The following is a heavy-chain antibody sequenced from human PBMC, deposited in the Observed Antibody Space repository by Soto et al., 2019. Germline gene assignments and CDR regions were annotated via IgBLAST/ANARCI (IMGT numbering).Heavy chain of an antibody. V-gene: IGHV4-30-4*01. Sequence: QVQLQESGPGLVKPSQTLSLTCNVSGGSISSGDYYWSWIRQPPGNVLEWCGYIYYSGSTYYNPSSKSRVTISVDTSKNPLSLKRSSVTAADTAVYYCARVGFWELLAHGMVVWGQGTTVTVSS. D-gene: IGHD3-10*01. CDR2: IYYSGST. J-gene: IGHJ6*02. CDR3: ARVGFWELLAHGMVV. CDR1: GGSISSGDYY.